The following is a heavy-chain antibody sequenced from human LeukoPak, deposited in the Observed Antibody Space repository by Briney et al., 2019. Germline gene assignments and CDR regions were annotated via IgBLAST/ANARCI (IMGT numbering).Heavy chain of an antibody. V-gene: IGHV1-18*01. Sequence: ASVKVSCKASGYTFTSYGISWVRQAPGQGLEWMGWISAYNGNTNYAQNLQGRVTMTTDTSTSTAYMELRSLRSDDTAVYYCAREVNYYDSSGAGYNWFDPWGQGALVTVSS. J-gene: IGHJ5*02. D-gene: IGHD3-22*01. CDR1: GYTFTSYG. CDR2: ISAYNGNT. CDR3: AREVNYYDSSGAGYNWFDP.